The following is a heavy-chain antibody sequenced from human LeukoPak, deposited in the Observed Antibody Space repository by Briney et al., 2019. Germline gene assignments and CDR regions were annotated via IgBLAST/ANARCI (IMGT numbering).Heavy chain of an antibody. CDR3: ARGRLLMWFDP. V-gene: IGHV4-59*12. CDR2: IYYSGST. CDR1: GGSISGYY. J-gene: IGHJ5*02. D-gene: IGHD3-16*01. Sequence: SETLSLTCTVSGGSISGYYYNWIRQPPGKGLEWIGYIYYSGSTNYNPSLKSRVTISVDTSKKQFSLKLSSVTAADTAVYYCARGRLLMWFDPWGQGTLVTVSS.